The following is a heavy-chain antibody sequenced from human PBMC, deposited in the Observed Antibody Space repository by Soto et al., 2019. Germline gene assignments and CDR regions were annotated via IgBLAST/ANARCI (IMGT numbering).Heavy chain of an antibody. CDR3: ARGLGHYYGSGSYYNFNAFDI. J-gene: IGHJ3*02. Sequence: QVQLVQSGAEVKKPGSSVKVSCKASGGTFSSYAISWVRQAPGQGLEWMGGIIPIFGTANYAQKFQGRVTITADESTSKAYMELSSLRSEDTAVYYCARGLGHYYGSGSYYNFNAFDIWGQGTMVTVSS. D-gene: IGHD3-10*01. V-gene: IGHV1-69*01. CDR2: IIPIFGTA. CDR1: GGTFSSYA.